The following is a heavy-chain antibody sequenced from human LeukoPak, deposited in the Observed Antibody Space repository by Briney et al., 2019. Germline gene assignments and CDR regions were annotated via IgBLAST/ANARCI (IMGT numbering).Heavy chain of an antibody. CDR2: IKQDGSEK. V-gene: IGHV3-7*01. Sequence: PGGSLRLSCAASGFTFSSYWMSWVRQAPGKGLEWVANIKQDGSEKYYVDSVKGRFTISRDNAKNSLYLQMYSLRAEDTAVYYCASLALYCSGGSCYMGAFDIWGQGTMVTVSS. CDR3: ASLALYCSGGSCYMGAFDI. D-gene: IGHD2-15*01. CDR1: GFTFSSYW. J-gene: IGHJ3*02.